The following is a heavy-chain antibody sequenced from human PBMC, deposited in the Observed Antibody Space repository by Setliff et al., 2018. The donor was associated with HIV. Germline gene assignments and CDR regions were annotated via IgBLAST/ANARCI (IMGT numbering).Heavy chain of an antibody. D-gene: IGHD3-10*01. Sequence: PSETLSLTCNVSGGSISSYYWSWIRQPPGKGLEYIGYIYSNGGTNYNPSLKSRVTISIDTSKNQFSLKLSSVTAADTAVYYCARVSNTMVRGVITGKYYFDYWGQGTLVTVSS. V-gene: IGHV4-59*08. J-gene: IGHJ4*02. CDR1: GGSISSYY. CDR2: IYSNGGT. CDR3: ARVSNTMVRGVITGKYYFDY.